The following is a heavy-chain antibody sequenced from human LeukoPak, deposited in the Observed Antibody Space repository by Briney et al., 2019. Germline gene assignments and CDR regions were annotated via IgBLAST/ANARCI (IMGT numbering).Heavy chain of an antibody. CDR3: ARQSSTTVLYYFDY. D-gene: IGHD4-11*01. V-gene: IGHV4-39*01. J-gene: IGHJ4*02. CDR1: GGSISSSTYY. Sequence: SETLSLTCTVSGGSISSSTYYWGWIRQPPGKGLEWIGSIYYRGSTYYNPPLKSRVTISVDTSKNQFSLKLSSVTAADTAVYFCARQSSTTVLYYFDYWGQGTLVTVSS. CDR2: IYYRGST.